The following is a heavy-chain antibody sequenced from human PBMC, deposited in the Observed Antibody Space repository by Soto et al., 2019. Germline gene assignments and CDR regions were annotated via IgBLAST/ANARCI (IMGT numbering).Heavy chain of an antibody. CDR3: ARGRGIGFSSTWNIYWYYNMDV. Sequence: QVQLVQSGAEVRKSGSSVKVSCKAAGGTFSDYALSWVRQAPGQGLEWMGGIIPMFATTNYAQKFQGRVTITADDSATEAHMELSSLKSEDTAVYYCARGRGIGFSSTWNIYWYYNMDVWGQGTTVTVSS. J-gene: IGHJ6*02. CDR2: IIPMFATT. CDR1: GGTFSDYA. D-gene: IGHD6-13*01. V-gene: IGHV1-69*01.